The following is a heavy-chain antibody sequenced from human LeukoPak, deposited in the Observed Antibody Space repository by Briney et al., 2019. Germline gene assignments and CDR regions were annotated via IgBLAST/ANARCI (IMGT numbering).Heavy chain of an antibody. CDR1: GGSISSDGYY. CDR3: ARAVRFDYYYGMDV. V-gene: IGHV4-31*11. Sequence: SQTLSLTCAVSGGSISSDGYYWIWSRQHPGRGLEWIGYIYYSGNTYYNPSLKRRVTISVDTSKNQFSLKLSSVTAADTAVYYCARAVRFDYYYGMDVWGKGTTVTVSS. D-gene: IGHD3-16*01. J-gene: IGHJ6*04. CDR2: IYYSGNT.